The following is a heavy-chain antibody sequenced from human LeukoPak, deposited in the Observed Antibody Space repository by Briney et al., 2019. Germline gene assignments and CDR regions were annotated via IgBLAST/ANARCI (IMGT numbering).Heavy chain of an antibody. J-gene: IGHJ6*03. D-gene: IGHD6-19*01. CDR1: GFTFSSYS. Sequence: GGSLRLSCAASGFTFSSYSMNWVRQAPGKGLEWVSSISSSSTYIYYADSVKGRFTISRDNAKNSLYLQMNSLRAEDTAVYYCNPRGAVRDYYYYMDVWGKGTMVTVSS. CDR3: NPRGAVRDYYYYMDV. CDR2: ISSSSTYI. V-gene: IGHV3-21*01.